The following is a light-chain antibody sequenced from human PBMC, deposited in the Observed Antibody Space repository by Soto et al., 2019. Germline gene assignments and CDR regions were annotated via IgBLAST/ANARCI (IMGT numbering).Light chain of an antibody. CDR3: QHYGSSYT. Sequence: ENVLTQSPGTLSLSPGERATLSCRASQSVSNSYLAWYQQKPGQAPRLLIYGASSRATGIPDRFSGSGSGTDFPLTISRLEPEDFAVYYCQHYGSSYTFGQGTKLEMK. CDR2: GAS. V-gene: IGKV3-20*01. CDR1: QSVSNSY. J-gene: IGKJ2*01.